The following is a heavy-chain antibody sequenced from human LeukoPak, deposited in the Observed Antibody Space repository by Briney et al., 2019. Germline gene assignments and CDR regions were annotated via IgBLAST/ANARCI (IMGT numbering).Heavy chain of an antibody. V-gene: IGHV3-48*01. CDR3: ASGRRLGPSDFDY. CDR1: GFTFSSYS. J-gene: IGHJ4*02. Sequence: GGSLRLSCAASGFTFSSYSMNWVRQAPGKGLEWVSHISSSRSIMYYADSVKGRFTISRDNAKNSLYLQMNSLRAEDTAVYYCASGRRLGPSDFDYWGQGTLVTVSS. D-gene: IGHD6-6*01. CDR2: ISSSRSIM.